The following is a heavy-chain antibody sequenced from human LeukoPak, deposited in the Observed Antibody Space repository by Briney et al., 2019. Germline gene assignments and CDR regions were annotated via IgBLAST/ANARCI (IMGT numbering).Heavy chain of an antibody. Sequence: PGGSLKLSCAASGFTFSGSAMHWVRQAPGKGLECLSYISGSGTDINYADSVRGRFTISRDNAKNLLYLQMNDLRVEDTAVYYCARTARHLDYWGQGTLVTVSS. V-gene: IGHV3-21*05. CDR2: ISGSGTDI. J-gene: IGHJ4*02. CDR3: ARTARHLDY. CDR1: GFTFSGSA. D-gene: IGHD5-18*01.